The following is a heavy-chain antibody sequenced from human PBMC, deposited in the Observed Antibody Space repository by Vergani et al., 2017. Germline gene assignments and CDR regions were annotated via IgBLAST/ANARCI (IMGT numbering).Heavy chain of an antibody. D-gene: IGHD3-9*01. J-gene: IGHJ4*02. CDR2: IFPDDFDT. CDR1: GYRFISSW. CDR3: ASRKTLQREFDI. Sequence: EVQLVQSGAEVKKPGESLKISCRGVGYRFISSWIGWVRQRPGKGLEWMGIIFPDDFDTRYSPSFQGQVTVSADKSISTVYLQWNSLKASDTAMYYCASRKTLQREFDIWGQGTQVTVSS. V-gene: IGHV5-51*01.